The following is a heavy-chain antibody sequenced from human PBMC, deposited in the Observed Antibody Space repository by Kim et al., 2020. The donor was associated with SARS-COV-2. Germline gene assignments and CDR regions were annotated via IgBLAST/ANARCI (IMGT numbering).Heavy chain of an antibody. CDR2: ISGDGGST. V-gene: IGHV3-43*02. J-gene: IGHJ6*02. CDR1: GFTFDDYA. D-gene: IGHD6-19*01. Sequence: GGSLRLSCAASGFTFDDYAMHWVRQAPGKGLEWVSLISGDGGSTYYADSVKGRFTISRDNSKNSLYLQMNSLRTEDTALYYCAKDEQWLVRGVYYYYGMDVWGQGTTVTVSS. CDR3: AKDEQWLVRGVYYYYGMDV.